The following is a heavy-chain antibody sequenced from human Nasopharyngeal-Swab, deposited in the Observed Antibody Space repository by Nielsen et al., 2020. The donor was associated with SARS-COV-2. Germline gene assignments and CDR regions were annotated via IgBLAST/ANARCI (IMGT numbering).Heavy chain of an antibody. CDR3: ATTTPIVGAPSWFDP. Sequence: ASVKVSCQVSGYTLTELSMHWVRQAPGKGLEWMGGFDPEDGETIYAQKFQGRVTMTEDTSTDTAYMELSSLRSEDTAVYYCATTTPIVGAPSWFDPWGQGTLVTVSS. D-gene: IGHD1-26*01. J-gene: IGHJ5*02. V-gene: IGHV1-24*01. CDR2: FDPEDGET. CDR1: GYTLTELS.